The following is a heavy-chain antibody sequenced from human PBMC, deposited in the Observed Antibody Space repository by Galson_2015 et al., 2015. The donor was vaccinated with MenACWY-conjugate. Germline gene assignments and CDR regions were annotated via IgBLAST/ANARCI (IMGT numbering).Heavy chain of an antibody. J-gene: IGHJ6*02. CDR3: ARGLDAYYGMDV. V-gene: IGHV3-48*02. CDR1: GFIFSTYN. CDR2: ISTCSTTI. D-gene: IGHD3-22*01. Sequence: SLRLSCAASGFIFSTYNMNWVRQAPGKGLEWVSYISTCSTTIYYADSVKGRFTISRDNAKNSLYLQMNSLRDEDTAVYYCARGLDAYYGMDVWGQGTTVTVSS.